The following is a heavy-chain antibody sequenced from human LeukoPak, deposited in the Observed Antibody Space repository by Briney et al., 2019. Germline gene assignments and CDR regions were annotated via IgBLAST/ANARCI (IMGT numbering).Heavy chain of an antibody. Sequence: GGSLRLSCAASGFTFSSYWMHWVRQAPGKGLVWVSRINSDGSSTSYADSVKGRFTISRDNAKNTLYLQMNSLRAEDTAVYYCAGEAIIPATGAFQHWGQGTLVTVSS. CDR3: AGEAIIPATGAFQH. CDR2: INSDGSST. J-gene: IGHJ1*01. V-gene: IGHV3-74*01. CDR1: GFTFSSYW. D-gene: IGHD2-15*01.